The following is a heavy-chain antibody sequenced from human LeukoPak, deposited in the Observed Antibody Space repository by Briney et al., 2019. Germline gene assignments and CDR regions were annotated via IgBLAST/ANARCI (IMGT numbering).Heavy chain of an antibody. V-gene: IGHV4-34*01. Sequence: PSETLSLPCAVYGGSFSGYYWSWIRQPPGKGLEWIGEINHSGSTNYNPSLKSRVTISVDTSKNQFSLKLSSVTAADTAVYYCARSGDYGDYGQNYYYYGMDVWGKGTTVTVSS. CDR3: ARSGDYGDYGQNYYYYGMDV. CDR1: GGSFSGYY. CDR2: INHSGST. D-gene: IGHD4-17*01. J-gene: IGHJ6*04.